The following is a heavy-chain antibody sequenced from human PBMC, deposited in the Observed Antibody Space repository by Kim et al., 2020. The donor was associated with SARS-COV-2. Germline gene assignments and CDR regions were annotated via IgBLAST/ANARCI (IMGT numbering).Heavy chain of an antibody. J-gene: IGHJ3*02. CDR2: IYYSGST. CDR3: ASGCSSCTLGAFDI. V-gene: IGHV4-39*01. CDR1: GGSISSSSYY. Sequence: SETLSLTCTVSGGSISSSSYYWGWIRQPPGKGLEWIGSIYYSGSTYYNPSLKSRVTISVDTSKNQFSLKLSSVTAADTAVYYCASGCSSCTLGAFDIWGQGTMVTVSS. D-gene: IGHD6-13*01.